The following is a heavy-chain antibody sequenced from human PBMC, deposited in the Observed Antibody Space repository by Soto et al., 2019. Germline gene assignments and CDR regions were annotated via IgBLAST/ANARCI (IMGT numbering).Heavy chain of an antibody. CDR1: GYTFTSYY. V-gene: IGHV1-46*01. D-gene: IGHD5-18*01. CDR3: AREGGKQIWLKYCFDY. J-gene: IGHJ4*02. Sequence: GASVKVSCKASGYTFTSYYMHWVRQAPGQGLEWMGIINPSGGSTSYAQKFQGRVTMTRDTSTSTVYMELSSLRSEDTAVYYCAREGGKQIWLKYCFDYWGQGTLVTVGS. CDR2: INPSGGST.